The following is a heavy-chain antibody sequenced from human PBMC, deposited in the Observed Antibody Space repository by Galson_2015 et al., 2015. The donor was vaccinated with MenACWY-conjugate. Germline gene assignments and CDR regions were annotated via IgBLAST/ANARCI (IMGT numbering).Heavy chain of an antibody. D-gene: IGHD2-2*01. Sequence: SLRLSCAASGFTVSSNYMSWVRQAPGKGLEWVSVIYSGGSTYYADSVKGRFTISRDNSKNTLYLQMNSLRAEDTAVYYCAGVVVPAATYGMDVCGQGTPVTVSS. CDR3: AGVVVPAATYGMDV. V-gene: IGHV3-53*01. J-gene: IGHJ6*02. CDR2: IYSGGST. CDR1: GFTVSSNY.